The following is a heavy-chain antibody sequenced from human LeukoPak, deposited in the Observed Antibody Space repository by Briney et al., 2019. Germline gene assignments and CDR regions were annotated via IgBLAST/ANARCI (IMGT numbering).Heavy chain of an antibody. V-gene: IGHV1-69*04. CDR3: ARDRGQGSSSWYYAFDI. D-gene: IGHD6-13*01. J-gene: IGHJ3*02. CDR2: IIPILGIA. CDR1: GYTFTSYG. Sequence: SVKVSCKASGYTFTSYGISWVRQAPGQGLEWMGRIIPILGIANYAQKFQGRVTITADKSTSTAYMELSSLRSEDTAVYYCARDRGQGSSSWYYAFDIWGQGTMVTVSS.